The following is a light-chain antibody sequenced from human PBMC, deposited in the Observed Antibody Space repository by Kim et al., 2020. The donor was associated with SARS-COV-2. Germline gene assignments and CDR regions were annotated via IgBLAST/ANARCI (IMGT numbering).Light chain of an antibody. Sequence: DIQLTQSPSFLSASVGDRVTTTCRASHGISSYLAWYQQKPGKAPKLLIYAASTLHSGVPSRFSGSGSGTEFTLTISSLQPEDFGTYYCQQLSSYPRLTFGGETKVDI. CDR3: QQLSSYPRLT. V-gene: IGKV1-9*01. CDR2: AAS. J-gene: IGKJ4*01. CDR1: HGISSY.